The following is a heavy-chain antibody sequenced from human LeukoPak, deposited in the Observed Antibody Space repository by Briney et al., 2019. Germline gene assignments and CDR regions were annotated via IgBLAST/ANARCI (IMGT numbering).Heavy chain of an antibody. CDR1: GFTVSSNY. CDR3: ARGNYYDSSGYYSRQSDYFDY. CDR2: IYSGGST. D-gene: IGHD3-22*01. Sequence: GSLRLSCAASGFTVSSNYMSWVRQAPGKGLEWVSVIYSGGSTYYADSVKGRFTISRDNSKNTLYLQMNSLRAEDTAVYYCARGNYYDSSGYYSRQSDYFDYWGQGTLVTVSS. V-gene: IGHV3-66*01. J-gene: IGHJ4*02.